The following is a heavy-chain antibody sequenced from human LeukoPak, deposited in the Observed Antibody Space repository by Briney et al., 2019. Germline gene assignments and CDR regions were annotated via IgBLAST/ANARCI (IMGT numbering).Heavy chain of an antibody. CDR2: IYYSGST. J-gene: IGHJ5*02. CDR1: GGSISSSSYY. D-gene: IGHD1-14*01. V-gene: IGHV4-61*01. Sequence: PSETLSLTCTVSGGSISSSSYYWSWIRQPPGKGLEWIGYIYYSGSTNYNPSLKSRVTISVDTSKNQFSLKLSSVTAADTAVYYCARDRFVGRFDPWGQGTLVTVSS. CDR3: ARDRFVGRFDP.